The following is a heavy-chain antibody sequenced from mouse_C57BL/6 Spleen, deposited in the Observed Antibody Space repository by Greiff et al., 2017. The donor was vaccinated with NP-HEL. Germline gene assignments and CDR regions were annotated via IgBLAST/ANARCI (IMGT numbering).Heavy chain of an antibody. CDR1: GYTFTSYT. Sequence: QVQLQQSGAELARPGASVKMSCKASGYTFTSYTMHWVKQRPGQGLEWIGYINPSSGYTKYNQKFKDKATLTADKSSSTAYMQLSSLTSEDSAVYYCAREIVTTRYLDVWGTGTTVTVSS. J-gene: IGHJ1*03. CDR2: INPSSGYT. CDR3: AREIVTTRYLDV. V-gene: IGHV1-4*01. D-gene: IGHD2-5*01.